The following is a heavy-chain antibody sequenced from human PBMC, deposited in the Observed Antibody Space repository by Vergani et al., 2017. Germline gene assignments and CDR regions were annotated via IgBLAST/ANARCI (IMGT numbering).Heavy chain of an antibody. CDR3: ARDRVDIVATTTYYYYYYGMDV. D-gene: IGHD5-12*01. CDR1: GFTFSACP. Sequence: EVQLLQSGGGVIQPGGSVRLSCAASGFTFSACPMTWVRQAPGKGLEWVSAISARYPSTYYADSVKGRFTISRDNSKNMLYLQMNSLRAEDTAVYYCARDRVDIVATTTYYYYYYGMDVWGQGTTVTVSS. J-gene: IGHJ6*02. CDR2: ISARYPST. V-gene: IGHV3-23*01.